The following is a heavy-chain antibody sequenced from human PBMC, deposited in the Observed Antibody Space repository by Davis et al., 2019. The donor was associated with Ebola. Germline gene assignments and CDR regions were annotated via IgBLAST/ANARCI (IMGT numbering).Heavy chain of an antibody. CDR3: ASLHMTTVTKNWFDP. Sequence: SETLSLTCTVSGGSISSYYWSWIRQPPGKGLEWIGYIYYSGSTNYNPSLKSRVTISVDTSKNQFSLKLSSVTAADTAVYYCASLHMTTVTKNWFDPWGQGTLVTVSS. D-gene: IGHD4-17*01. J-gene: IGHJ5*02. V-gene: IGHV4-59*08. CDR1: GGSISSYY. CDR2: IYYSGST.